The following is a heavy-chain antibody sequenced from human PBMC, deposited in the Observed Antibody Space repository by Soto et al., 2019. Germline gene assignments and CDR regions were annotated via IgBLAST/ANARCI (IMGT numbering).Heavy chain of an antibody. CDR1: GYSFTSYW. J-gene: IGHJ6*02. V-gene: IGHV5-10-1*01. CDR3: ARPFSPGIAAAGLV. Sequence: XXSLKISWKGSGYSFTSYWISWVRQMPGKGLEWMGRIDPSDSYTNYSPSFQGHVTISADKSISTAYLQWSSLKASDTAMYYCARPFSPGIAAAGLVWGQGTTVTVSS. D-gene: IGHD6-13*01. CDR2: IDPSDSYT.